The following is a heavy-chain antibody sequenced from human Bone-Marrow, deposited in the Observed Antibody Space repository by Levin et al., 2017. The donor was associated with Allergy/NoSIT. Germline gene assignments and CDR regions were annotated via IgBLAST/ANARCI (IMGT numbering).Heavy chain of an antibody. CDR1: GFDFSRYG. CDR2: ITSDGDNT. Sequence: GGSLRLSCTATGFDFSRYGMHWVRQAPGKGLEWLTLITSDGDNTYYLDSVKGRFTISRDNSRNTLYLDMNTLTEDDTAVYYCAKDGRGRAFFGDLEFWGQGTKVIVSS. V-gene: IGHV3-30*18. CDR3: AKDGRGRAFFGDLEF. J-gene: IGHJ3*01. D-gene: IGHD3-16*01.